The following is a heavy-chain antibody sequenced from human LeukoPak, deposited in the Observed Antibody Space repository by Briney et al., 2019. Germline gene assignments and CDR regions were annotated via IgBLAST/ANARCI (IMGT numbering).Heavy chain of an antibody. CDR2: ISGIDST. D-gene: IGHD3-9*01. V-gene: IGHV3-23*01. CDR3: AKGVRFLDWWILDY. J-gene: IGHJ4*02. CDR1: GFTFSSYA. Sequence: PGGSLRLSCAASGFTFSSYAMSWVRQAPGKGLEWVSAISGIDSTYYADSVKGRFTISRDNSKNTLYLQMNSLRAEDTAIYYCAKGVRFLDWWILDYWGQGSLVTVSS.